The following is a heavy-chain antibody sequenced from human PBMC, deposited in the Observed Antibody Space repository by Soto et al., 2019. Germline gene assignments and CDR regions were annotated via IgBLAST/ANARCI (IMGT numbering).Heavy chain of an antibody. CDR2: INAGNGDT. D-gene: IGHD6-13*01. V-gene: IGHV1-3*01. CDR1: GYTFTTYV. CDR3: ARASSSWHYDY. Sequence: GASVKVSCKASGYTFTTYVMHWVRQAPGQRLEWMGWINAGNGDTKYSQKFQGRVTITRDTSASTGYMEVNSLLSEDTAVYYCARASSSWHYDYWGQGTLVTVSS. J-gene: IGHJ4*02.